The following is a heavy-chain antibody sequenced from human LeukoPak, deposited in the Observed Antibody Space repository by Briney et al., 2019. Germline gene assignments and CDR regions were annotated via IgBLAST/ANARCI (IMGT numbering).Heavy chain of an antibody. D-gene: IGHD2-21*02. J-gene: IGHJ4*02. CDR1: GFTFSSYG. V-gene: IGHV3-23*01. CDR2: ISGSGGST. CDR3: AKDRNCGGDCYPAH. Sequence: GRSLRLSCAASGFTFSSYGMHWVRQAPGKGLEWVSAISGSGGSTYYADSVKGRFTISRDNSKNTLYLQMNSLRAEDTAVYYCAKDRNCGGDCYPAHWGQGTLVTVSS.